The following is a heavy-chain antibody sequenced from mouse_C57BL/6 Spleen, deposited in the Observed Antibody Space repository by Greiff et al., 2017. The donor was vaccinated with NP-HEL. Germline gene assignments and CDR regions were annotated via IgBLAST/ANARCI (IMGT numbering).Heavy chain of an antibody. V-gene: IGHV1-15*01. CDR1: GYTFTDYE. Sequence: QVQLQQSGAELVRPGASVTLSCKASGYTFTDYEMHWVKQTPVHGLEWIGAIDPETGGTAYNQKFKGKAILTADKSSSTAYMELRSLTSEDSAVYYCTRWGTTADFDYWGQGTTLTVSS. CDR3: TRWGTTADFDY. J-gene: IGHJ2*01. D-gene: IGHD1-2*01. CDR2: IDPETGGT.